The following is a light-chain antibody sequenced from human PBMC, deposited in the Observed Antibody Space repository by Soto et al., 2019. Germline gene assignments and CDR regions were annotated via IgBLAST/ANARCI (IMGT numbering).Light chain of an antibody. CDR1: SSDVGGYNY. CDR3: SSYTSSSRNV. J-gene: IGLJ1*01. Sequence: QSALTQPASVSGSPGQSITISCTGTSSDVGGYNYVSWYQQHPGKAPKLMIYDVSNRPSGVSNRFSGSKSGNTASLTISGLHAEYEADYYCSSYTSSSRNVFGTGTKVTVL. CDR2: DVS. V-gene: IGLV2-14*01.